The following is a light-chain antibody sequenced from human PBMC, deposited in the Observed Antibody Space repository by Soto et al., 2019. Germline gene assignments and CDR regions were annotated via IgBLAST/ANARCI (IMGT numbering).Light chain of an antibody. CDR3: QQSYSIPIT. J-gene: IGKJ5*01. Sequence: DIQMTQFPSSLSASVGDRVTITCRASQSISSYLNWYQQKPGKAPKLLIYAASSLQSGVPSRFSGSGSGTDFTLTISSLPPEDFANYYCQQSYSIPITFGQGTRLEI. CDR2: AAS. CDR1: QSISSY. V-gene: IGKV1-39*01.